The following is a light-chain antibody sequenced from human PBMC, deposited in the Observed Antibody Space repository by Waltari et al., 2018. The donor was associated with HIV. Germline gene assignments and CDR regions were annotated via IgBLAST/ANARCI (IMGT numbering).Light chain of an antibody. CDR3: QQYNDWPLT. V-gene: IGKV3-15*01. Sequence: EIAMTPSPASLPVSLGETVTLSCRASQNVIRNLAWYQQKPGQVSRPVIYGASTRASGIPASFSGSGSGTEFTLTISCLQSKDFAVYVCQQYNDWPLTFGGGTKVEI. J-gene: IGKJ4*01. CDR1: QNVIRN. CDR2: GAS.